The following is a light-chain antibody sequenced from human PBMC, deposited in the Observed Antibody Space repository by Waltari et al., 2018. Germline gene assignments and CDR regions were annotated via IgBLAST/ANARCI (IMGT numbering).Light chain of an antibody. Sequence: QSALTQPPSASGSPGQSVPISCPGTSSDIGGYNCVSWYQPHPGKAPKLMIYDVTKRPSVVSNRFSGSKSGNTASLTISGLQAEDEADYYCSSYTSSSTYVVFGGGTKLTVL. J-gene: IGLJ2*01. CDR1: SSDIGGYNC. CDR2: DVT. CDR3: SSYTSSSTYVV. V-gene: IGLV2-14*01.